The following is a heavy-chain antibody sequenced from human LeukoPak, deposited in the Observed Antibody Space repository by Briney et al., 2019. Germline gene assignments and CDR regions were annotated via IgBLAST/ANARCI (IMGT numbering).Heavy chain of an antibody. CDR1: GGSFSGYY. D-gene: IGHD4-23*01. CDR2: INHSGST. Sequence: SETLSLTCAVYGGSFSGYYWSWIRQPPGKGLEWIGEINHSGSTNYNPSLKSRVTISVDRSKNQFSLKLSSVTAADTAVYYCARAGYDGGSFLDYWGQGTLVTVSS. J-gene: IGHJ4*02. V-gene: IGHV4-34*01. CDR3: ARAGYDGGSFLDY.